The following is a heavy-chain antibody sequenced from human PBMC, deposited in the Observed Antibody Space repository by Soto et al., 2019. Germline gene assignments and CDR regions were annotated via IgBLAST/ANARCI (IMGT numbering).Heavy chain of an antibody. J-gene: IGHJ5*02. Sequence: QVQLVESGGGVVQPGRSLRLSCAASGFTFSSYGMHWVRQAPGKGLEWVAVIWYDGSNKYYADSVKGRFTISRDNSKNTLYLQMNSLRAEDTAVYYCARDSEGHLVPAASNWFDPWGQGTLVTVSS. CDR3: ARDSEGHLVPAASNWFDP. CDR1: GFTFSSYG. V-gene: IGHV3-33*01. CDR2: IWYDGSNK. D-gene: IGHD2-2*01.